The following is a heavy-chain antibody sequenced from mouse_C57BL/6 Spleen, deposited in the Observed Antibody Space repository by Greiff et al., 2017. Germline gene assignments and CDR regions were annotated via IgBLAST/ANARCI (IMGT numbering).Heavy chain of an antibody. J-gene: IGHJ3*01. Sequence: VQLQQSGAELVRPGASVKLSCTASGFNIKDDYMHWVKQRPEQGLEWIGWIDPENGDPEYASKFQGKATITADTSSNTAYLQLSSLTSEDTAVYYCTHSNSFAYWGQGTLVTVSA. CDR1: GFNIKDDY. CDR3: THSNSFAY. D-gene: IGHD2-5*01. V-gene: IGHV14-4*01. CDR2: IDPENGDP.